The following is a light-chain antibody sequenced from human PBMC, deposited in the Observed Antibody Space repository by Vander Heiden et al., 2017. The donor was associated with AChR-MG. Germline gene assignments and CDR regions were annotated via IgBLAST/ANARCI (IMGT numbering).Light chain of an antibody. CDR2: QDK. CDR1: KLREKY. J-gene: IGLJ1*01. CDR3: QARDTSSEV. V-gene: IGLV3-1*01. Sequence: SYELTQPPSVSVSPGQTATITCLGDKLREKYVSWYQQKAGQSPVLVLYQDKKRPSGIPERFSGSNSNSGNTATLTISGTQTVDEADYYCQARDTSSEVFGTGTKVTVL.